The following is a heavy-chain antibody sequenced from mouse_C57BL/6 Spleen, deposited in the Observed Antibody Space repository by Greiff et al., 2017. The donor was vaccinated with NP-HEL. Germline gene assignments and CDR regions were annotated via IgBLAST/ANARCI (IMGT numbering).Heavy chain of an antibody. D-gene: IGHD1-1*01. V-gene: IGHV1-82*01. Sequence: QLQQSGPELVKPGASVKISCKASGYAFSSSWMNWVKQRPGKGLEWIGRIYPGDGDTNYNGKFKGKATLTADKSSSTAYMQLSSLTSEDAAVYFCARDYYGSSYGWYVDVWGTGTTVTVSS. CDR1: GYAFSSSW. CDR2: IYPGDGDT. CDR3: ARDYYGSSYGWYVDV. J-gene: IGHJ1*03.